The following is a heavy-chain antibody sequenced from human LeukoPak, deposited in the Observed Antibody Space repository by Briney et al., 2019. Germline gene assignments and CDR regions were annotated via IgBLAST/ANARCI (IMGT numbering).Heavy chain of an antibody. Sequence: GASVKVSCKASGYTFTDYYMHWVRQAPGQRFEWMGWINAANGHTKYSQEFQDRITITRDTSATTAYMELNNLRSEDMARYYCARGRGPPNTNRDFYFYYYMDVWGTGTTVTVSS. J-gene: IGHJ6*03. CDR2: INAANGHT. D-gene: IGHD3-10*01. V-gene: IGHV1-3*03. CDR1: GYTFTDYY. CDR3: ARGRGPPNTNRDFYFYYYMDV.